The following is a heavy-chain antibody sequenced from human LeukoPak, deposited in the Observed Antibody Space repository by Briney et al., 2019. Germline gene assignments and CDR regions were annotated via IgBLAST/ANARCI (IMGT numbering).Heavy chain of an antibody. CDR2: IYYSGST. V-gene: IGHV4-39*01. Sequence: PSETLSLTCTVSGGSISSSSYYWGWIRQPPGKGLEWIGSIYYSGSTYYNPSLKSRVTISVDTSKNQFSLKLSSVTAADTAVYYCARGQQLATLDYWGQGTLVTVSS. J-gene: IGHJ4*02. CDR3: ARGQQLATLDY. D-gene: IGHD6-13*01. CDR1: GGSISSSSYY.